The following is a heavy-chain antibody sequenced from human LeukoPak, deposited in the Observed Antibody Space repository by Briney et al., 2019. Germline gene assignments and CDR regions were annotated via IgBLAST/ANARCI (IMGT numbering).Heavy chain of an antibody. V-gene: IGHV1-69*04. J-gene: IGHJ4*02. CDR3: ARRVPNYDFWSGYLPRYYFDY. CDR2: IIPILGIA. Sequence: ASVKVSCKASGGTFSSYAISWVRQAPGQGLEWMGRIIPILGIANYAQKFQGRVTITADESTSTAYMELSSLRSEDTAVYYCARRVPNYDFWSGYLPRYYFDYWGQGTLVTVSS. D-gene: IGHD3-3*01. CDR1: GGTFSSYA.